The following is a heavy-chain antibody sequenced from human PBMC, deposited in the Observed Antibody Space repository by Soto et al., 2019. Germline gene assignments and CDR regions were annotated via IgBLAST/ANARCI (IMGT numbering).Heavy chain of an antibody. V-gene: IGHV4-39*01. CDR3: ARHPLGGELMAFDI. CDR2: IYYSGST. J-gene: IGHJ3*02. CDR1: GGSISSSSYY. Sequence: QLQLQESGPGLVKPSETLSLTCTVSGGSISSSSYYWGWIRQPPGKGLEWIGSIYYSGSTYYNPSLKSRVTIIVDTSKNQFSLKLRHVTAADKAVYYCARHPLGGELMAFDIWGQGTMVTVSS. D-gene: IGHD1-26*01.